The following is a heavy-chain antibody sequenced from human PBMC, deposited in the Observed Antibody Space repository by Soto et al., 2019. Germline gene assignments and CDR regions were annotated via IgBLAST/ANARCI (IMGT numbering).Heavy chain of an antibody. Sequence: PSETLSLTCSVSGGSISSADYFWTWIRQSPGKGLEWMGYIFHSGSTNYNPSLKSRVTISVDTSKNQFSLKLSSVTAADTAVYYCAREGGTAMVTRYFDYWGQGTLVTVSS. V-gene: IGHV4-30-2*06. CDR2: IFHSGST. D-gene: IGHD5-18*01. CDR3: AREGGTAMVTRYFDY. CDR1: GGSISSADYF. J-gene: IGHJ4*02.